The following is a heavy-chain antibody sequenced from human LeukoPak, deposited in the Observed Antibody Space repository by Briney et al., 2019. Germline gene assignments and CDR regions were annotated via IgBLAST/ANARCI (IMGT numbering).Heavy chain of an antibody. Sequence: GGSLRLSCAASGFTLSSYGMHWVRQAPGKGLEWVAVISYDGSNKYYADSAKGRFTISRDNSKNTLYLQMNSLRAEDTAVYYCAQDAQGGSLDYWGQGTLVTVSS. CDR2: ISYDGSNK. D-gene: IGHD3-16*01. J-gene: IGHJ4*02. CDR1: GFTLSSYG. V-gene: IGHV3-30*18. CDR3: AQDAQGGSLDY.